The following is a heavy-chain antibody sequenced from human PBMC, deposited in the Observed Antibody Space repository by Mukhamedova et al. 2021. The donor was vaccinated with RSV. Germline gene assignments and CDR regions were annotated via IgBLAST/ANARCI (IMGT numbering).Heavy chain of an antibody. D-gene: IGHD6-19*01. J-gene: IGHJ3*02. Sequence: APGRGLEWVATIRDSDDKRYYADFVQGRFIISRDTSKSTIYVQLNDLRAEDTAVYYCARSRIEVAGTGGFDIWGQGTMVAVS. CDR2: IRDSDDKR. V-gene: IGHV3-23*01. CDR3: ARSRIEVAGTGGFDI.